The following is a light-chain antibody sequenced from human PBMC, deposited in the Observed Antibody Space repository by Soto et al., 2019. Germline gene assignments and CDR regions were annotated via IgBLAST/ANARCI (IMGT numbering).Light chain of an antibody. CDR1: ESVSSSY. CDR2: DAS. V-gene: IGKV3-15*01. CDR3: QHYYNWRPR. Sequence: EIVLTQSPGTLSLSPGERATLSCMASESVSSSYLAWYQQKPGQAPRLLIYDASTRATGVPARFSGSGSGTEFTLTISRLLSEDFAVYYCQHYYNWRPRFGQGTKVDIK. J-gene: IGKJ1*01.